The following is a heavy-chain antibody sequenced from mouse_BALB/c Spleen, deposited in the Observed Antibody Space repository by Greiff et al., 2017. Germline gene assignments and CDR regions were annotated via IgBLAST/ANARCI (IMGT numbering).Heavy chain of an antibody. Sequence: EVKLQQSGTVLARPGASVKMSCKASGYSFTSYWMHWVKQRPGQGLEWIGAIYPGNSDTSYNQKFKGKAKLTAFTSASTAYMELSSLTNEDSAVYYCTRYYDYDAWFAYWGQGTLVTVSA. J-gene: IGHJ3*01. CDR1: GYSFTSYW. V-gene: IGHV1-5*01. CDR2: IYPGNSDT. CDR3: TRYYDYDAWFAY. D-gene: IGHD2-4*01.